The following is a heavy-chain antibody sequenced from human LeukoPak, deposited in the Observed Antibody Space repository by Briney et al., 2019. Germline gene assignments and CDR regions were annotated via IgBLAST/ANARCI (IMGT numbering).Heavy chain of an antibody. CDR1: GFTFNNNA. D-gene: IGHD2-2*01. CDR2: INGGGDAT. Sequence: AGGSLRLSCATSGFTFNNNAMSWVRQAPGKGLEWVSAINGGGDATEYADSVKGRFTTSRDNSKNTLYLQMNSLRPDDTAVYYCARCTASCYANAFDVWGQGTLLTVSP. CDR3: ARCTASCYANAFDV. V-gene: IGHV3-23*01. J-gene: IGHJ3*01.